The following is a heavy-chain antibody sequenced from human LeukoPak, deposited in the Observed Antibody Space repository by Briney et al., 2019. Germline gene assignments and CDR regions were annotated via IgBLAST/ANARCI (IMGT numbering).Heavy chain of an antibody. Sequence: VASVRVSCKASGYSFRSYGLSWVRQAPGQGLEWMGWISPYNGNTNYAQKFQGRVTMTTDTSTSTTYMELRSLRSEDTAVYYCAWSSNWSDGLDVWGRGTMVTVSS. D-gene: IGHD3-3*01. J-gene: IGHJ3*01. CDR3: AWSSNWSDGLDV. CDR2: ISPYNGNT. V-gene: IGHV1-18*01. CDR1: GYSFRSYG.